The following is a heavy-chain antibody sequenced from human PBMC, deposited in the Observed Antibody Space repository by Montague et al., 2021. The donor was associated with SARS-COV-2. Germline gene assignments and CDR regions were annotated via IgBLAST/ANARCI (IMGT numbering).Heavy chain of an antibody. CDR2: IYYSGST. CDR1: GGSISSYY. CDR3: ARRALGKCSGGSCYSAFDY. D-gene: IGHD2-15*01. Sequence: SETLSLTRTVSGGSISSYYWSWIRQPPGKGLEWIGYIYYSGSTNYNPSLKSRVTISVDTSKNQFSLKLSSVTAADTAVYYCARRALGKCSGGSCYSAFDYWGQGTLVTVSS. J-gene: IGHJ4*02. V-gene: IGHV4-59*08.